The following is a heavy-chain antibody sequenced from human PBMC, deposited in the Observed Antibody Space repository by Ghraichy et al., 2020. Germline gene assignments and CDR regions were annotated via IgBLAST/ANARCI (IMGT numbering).Heavy chain of an antibody. CDR1: GGSISTSSYY. CDR3: ATYGRYSSIWYFQH. D-gene: IGHD6-13*01. J-gene: IGHJ1*01. Sequence: SETLSHTCTVSGGSISTSSYYWGWIRQPPGKGLEWIGTIYYSGSTYYNPSLKSRVTISVDTSKNQFSLRLSSVTAADTAVYYCATYGRYSSIWYFQHWGQGTLVTVSS. V-gene: IGHV4-39*01. CDR2: IYYSGST.